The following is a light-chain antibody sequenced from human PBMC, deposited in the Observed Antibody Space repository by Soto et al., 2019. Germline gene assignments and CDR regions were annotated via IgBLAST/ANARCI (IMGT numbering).Light chain of an antibody. J-gene: IGKJ1*01. V-gene: IGKV1-5*01. Sequence: DTQMTQSPSSVSASGGERWSITRWASQSIGSWLAWYQQKPGTAPKLLIFAASYLQSGVPSRFSGSGSGTEFTLTISSLQPDDFATYYCQQYTSYSWTFGQGTKVDI. CDR2: AAS. CDR1: QSIGSW. CDR3: QQYTSYSWT.